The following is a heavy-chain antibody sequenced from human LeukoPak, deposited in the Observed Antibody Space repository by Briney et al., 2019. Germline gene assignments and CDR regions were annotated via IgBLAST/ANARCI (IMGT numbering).Heavy chain of an antibody. D-gene: IGHD3-10*01. CDR1: GGSISSGDYD. CDR2: IYYSGST. J-gene: IGHJ4*02. Sequence: SQTLSLTCTVSGGSISSGDYDWSWIRQPPGKGLEWIGYIYYSGSTYYNPSLKSRVTISVDTSKNQFSLKLSSVTAADTAVYYCARGQFGELPMDIDYWGQGTLVTVSS. CDR3: ARGQFGELPMDIDY. V-gene: IGHV4-30-4*01.